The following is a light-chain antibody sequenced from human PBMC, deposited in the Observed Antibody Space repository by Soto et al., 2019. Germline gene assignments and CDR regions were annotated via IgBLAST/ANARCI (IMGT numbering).Light chain of an antibody. V-gene: IGLV2-14*01. CDR3: SSFTSTNTVL. Sequence: QPVLTQPASVSGSPGQSITISCTGTSSDVGGYNYVSWYQQHPGKAPKLMIYNVSNRPSGVSNRFSSSKSGNTASLTISGLQAEDEGHYYCSSFTSTNTVLFGGGTKLTVL. CDR1: SSDVGGYNY. CDR2: NVS. J-gene: IGLJ2*01.